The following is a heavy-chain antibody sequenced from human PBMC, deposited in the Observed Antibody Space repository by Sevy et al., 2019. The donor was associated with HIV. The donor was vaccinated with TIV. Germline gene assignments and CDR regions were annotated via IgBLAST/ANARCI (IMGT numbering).Heavy chain of an antibody. CDR1: GFSLSTSGVG. Sequence: SGPTLVNPTQTLTLTCTFSGFSLSTSGVGVGWIRQPPGKALEWLALIYWDDDKRYSPSLKSRLTITKDTSKNQVVLTMTNMDPVDTATYYCASGGPYRGSYKAESEYFQHWGQGTLVTVSS. D-gene: IGHD1-26*01. CDR2: IYWDDDK. CDR3: ASGGPYRGSYKAESEYFQH. J-gene: IGHJ1*01. V-gene: IGHV2-5*02.